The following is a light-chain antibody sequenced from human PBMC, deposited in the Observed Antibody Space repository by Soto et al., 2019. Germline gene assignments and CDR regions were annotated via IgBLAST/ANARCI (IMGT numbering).Light chain of an antibody. J-gene: IGKJ2*01. CDR3: HQYGSSSNT. CDR1: QTVRSSY. Sequence: DMVLTQSPGTLSLSPGETATLSCRASQTVRSSYLAWCQQKPGQAPRLLIYAASSRATGIPDRFSGSGSGTDFTLTISRLEPGDFAVYYCHQYGSSSNTFGQGTKLEIK. CDR2: AAS. V-gene: IGKV3-20*01.